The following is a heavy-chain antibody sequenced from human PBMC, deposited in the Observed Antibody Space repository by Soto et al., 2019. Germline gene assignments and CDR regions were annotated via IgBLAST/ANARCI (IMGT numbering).Heavy chain of an antibody. J-gene: IGHJ4*02. CDR2: ISGSGGST. CDR1: GFTFSSYA. Sequence: GGSLRLSCAASGFTFSSYAMSWVRQAPGKGLEWVSAISGSGGSTYYADSVKGRFTISRDNSKNTLYLQMNSLRAEDTAVYYCAKVRVITMVRGASFDYWGQGTLVTVSS. D-gene: IGHD3-10*01. CDR3: AKVRVITMVRGASFDY. V-gene: IGHV3-23*01.